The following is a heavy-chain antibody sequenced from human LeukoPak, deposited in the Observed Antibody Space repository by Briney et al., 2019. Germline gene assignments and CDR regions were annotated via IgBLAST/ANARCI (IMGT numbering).Heavy chain of an antibody. D-gene: IGHD6-13*01. V-gene: IGHV3-23*01. CDR3: AKDRIAAAGTGYFDY. CDR1: GFTFSSYS. CDR2: ISGSGGST. J-gene: IGHJ4*02. Sequence: PGGSLRLSCAASGFTFSSYSMNWVRQAPGKGLEWVSAISGSGGSTYYADSVKGRFTISRDNSKNTLYLQMNSLRAEDTAVYYCAKDRIAAAGTGYFDYWGQGTLVTVSS.